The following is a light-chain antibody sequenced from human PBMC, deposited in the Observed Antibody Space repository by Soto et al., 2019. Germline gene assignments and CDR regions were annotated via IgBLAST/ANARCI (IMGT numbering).Light chain of an antibody. Sequence: DVVMTQSPLSLPFTVGHAAPISFRPSQSLVHGDGNTYLSWFQQRPGQSPRRLIYKVSNRDSEVPARFSGSGSGTDFTLKISRVEAEDVGVYYCVQTIHWPWTFGQGTKVDI. CDR1: QSLVHGDGNTY. V-gene: IGKV2-30*02. J-gene: IGKJ1*01. CDR3: VQTIHWPWT. CDR2: KVS.